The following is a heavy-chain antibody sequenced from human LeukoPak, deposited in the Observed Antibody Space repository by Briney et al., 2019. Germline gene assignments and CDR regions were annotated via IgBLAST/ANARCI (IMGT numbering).Heavy chain of an antibody. J-gene: IGHJ4*02. Sequence: SETLSLTCTVPGGSISSYYWSWIRQPAGKGLEWIGRIYTSGSTNYNPSLKSRVTMSVDTSKNQFSLKLSSVTAAGTAVYYCARETVGEYYYDSSAEDYFFDYWGQGTLVTVSS. CDR3: ARETVGEYYYDSSAEDYFFDY. V-gene: IGHV4-4*07. CDR2: IYTSGST. D-gene: IGHD3-22*01. CDR1: GGSISSYY.